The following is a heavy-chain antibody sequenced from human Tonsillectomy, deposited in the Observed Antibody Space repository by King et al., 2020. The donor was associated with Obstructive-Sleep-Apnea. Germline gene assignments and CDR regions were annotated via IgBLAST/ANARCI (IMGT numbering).Heavy chain of an antibody. V-gene: IGHV4-4*02. CDR1: GGSISSTNC. CDR3: ARVTWRPYYYGMDV. Sequence: QLQESGPGLVKPSGTLSLTCAVSGGSISSTNCWSWVRQPPGKGLRWIGEIHHIGGTNYKPSLKSRVTISVDKSKNQFSLKVNSVTAADTAVYYCARVTWRPYYYGMDVWSQGTTVTVSS. J-gene: IGHJ6*02. D-gene: IGHD5-24*01. CDR2: IHHIGGT.